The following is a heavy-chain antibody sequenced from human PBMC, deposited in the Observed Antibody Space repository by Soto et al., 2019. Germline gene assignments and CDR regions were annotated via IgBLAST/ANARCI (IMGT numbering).Heavy chain of an antibody. CDR1: GGSISSYY. CDR3: ARGTRDYYDSSGYYYRFDY. D-gene: IGHD3-22*01. Sequence: ASETLSLTCTVSGGSISSYYWSWIRQPPGKGLEWIGYIYYSGSTNYNPSLKSRVTISVDTSKNQFSLKLSSVTAADTAVYYCARGTRDYYDSSGYYYRFDYWGQGTLVTVSS. CDR2: IYYSGST. V-gene: IGHV4-59*01. J-gene: IGHJ4*02.